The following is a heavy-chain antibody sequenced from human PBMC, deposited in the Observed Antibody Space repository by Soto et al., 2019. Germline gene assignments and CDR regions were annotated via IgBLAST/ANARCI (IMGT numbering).Heavy chain of an antibody. D-gene: IGHD3-9*01. J-gene: IGHJ1*01. CDR2: ISGSGRST. CDR1: GFTFSSYG. V-gene: IGHV3-23*01. Sequence: PGGSLRLSCAASGFTFSSYGMSWVRQAPGKGLEWVSGISGSGRSTYYADSVKGRFIISRDNFKNTLFLQMNSLRAEDTAVYYCAKDVHYDIVTGIEYFHHWAQGTLVTVSS. CDR3: AKDVHYDIVTGIEYFHH.